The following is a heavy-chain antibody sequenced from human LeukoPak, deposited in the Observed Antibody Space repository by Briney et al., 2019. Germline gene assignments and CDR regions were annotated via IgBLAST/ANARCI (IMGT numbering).Heavy chain of an antibody. V-gene: IGHV4-59*01. Sequence: SETLSLTCSVSGGSISPYSWTWIRQPPGKGLEWIGYIYYSGSTNYNPSLKSRVTISVDTSKNQLSLKLSSVTSADTAVYYCARGDRYCGGDCYLSPPDYWGQGTLVTVSS. CDR2: IYYSGST. J-gene: IGHJ4*02. CDR3: ARGDRYCGGDCYLSPPDY. CDR1: GGSISPYS. D-gene: IGHD2-21*02.